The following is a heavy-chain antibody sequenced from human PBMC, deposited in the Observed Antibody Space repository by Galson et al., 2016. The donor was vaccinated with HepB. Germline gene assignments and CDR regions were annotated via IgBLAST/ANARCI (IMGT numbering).Heavy chain of an antibody. CDR1: GGTFSNYC. CDR2: IVPIHGTA. D-gene: IGHD3-22*01. Sequence: SVKVSCKASGGTFSNYCISWVRQAPGQGLEWMGGIVPIHGTADYAQKFQGRITITADQSTSTAYMELSSEDTAVYYCAKGIYDGSGYRYGWYGFDIWGQGTMVTVSS. CDR3: AKGIYDGSGYRYGWYGFDI. J-gene: IGHJ3*02. V-gene: IGHV1-69*10.